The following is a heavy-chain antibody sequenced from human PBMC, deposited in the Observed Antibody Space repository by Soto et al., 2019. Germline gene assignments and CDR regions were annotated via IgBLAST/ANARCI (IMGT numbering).Heavy chain of an antibody. CDR1: GYTFTSYA. CDR2: INAGNGNT. J-gene: IGHJ4*02. CDR3: AIRVGATCYFDY. V-gene: IGHV1-3*01. D-gene: IGHD1-26*01. Sequence: QVQLVQSGAEVKKPGASVKVSCKASGYTFTSYAMHWVRQAPGQRLEWMGWINAGNGNTKYSQKFQGRVTITRDTSASTAYMELSSLRSEDTAVYYCAIRVGATCYFDYWGQGTLVTVSS.